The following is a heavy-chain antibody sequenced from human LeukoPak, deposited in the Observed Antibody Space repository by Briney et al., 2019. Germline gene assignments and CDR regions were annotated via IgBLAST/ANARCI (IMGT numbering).Heavy chain of an antibody. V-gene: IGHV3-66*01. CDR2: VYSGGST. CDR1: GFTVSSSY. D-gene: IGHD3-9*01. J-gene: IGHJ4*02. CDR3: ATTYDILTGYSY. Sequence: PGGSLRLSCAASGFTVSSSYMSWVRQAPGKGLEWVSVVYSGGSTYYADSVKGRFTISRDNSKNTLYLQMNSLRAEDTAVYYCATTYDILTGYSYWGQGTLVTVSS.